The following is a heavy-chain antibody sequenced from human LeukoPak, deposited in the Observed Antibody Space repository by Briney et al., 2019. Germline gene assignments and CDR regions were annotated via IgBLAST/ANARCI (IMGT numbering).Heavy chain of an antibody. D-gene: IGHD4-17*01. V-gene: IGHV4-59*08. Sequence: PSETLSLTCTVSGGSISGYYWSWIRQPPGKGLEWIGYIYYNGTTNYNPFLKSRVTISVDTSKNHFSLKLSSVTAADTAVYYCARHPPNVYGVLNLDYWGQGTLVIVSS. CDR3: ARHPPNVYGVLNLDY. CDR2: IYYNGTT. CDR1: GGSISGYY. J-gene: IGHJ4*02.